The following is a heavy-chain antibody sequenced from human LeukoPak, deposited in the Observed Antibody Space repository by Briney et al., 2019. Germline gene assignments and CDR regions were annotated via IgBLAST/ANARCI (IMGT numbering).Heavy chain of an antibody. CDR2: ISYDGSNK. CDR1: GFTFSSYA. V-gene: IGHV3-30-3*01. J-gene: IGHJ4*02. D-gene: IGHD3-3*01. CDR3: ARDRYYDFWSGYYMSYYFDY. Sequence: GRSLTLSCAASGFTFSSYAMHWVRHPPGKGLEWVAVISYDGSNKYYADSVKGRFTNSRDNSKSTLYLQMNSLRAADKAVYYCARDRYYDFWSGYYMSYYFDYWGQGTLVTVSS.